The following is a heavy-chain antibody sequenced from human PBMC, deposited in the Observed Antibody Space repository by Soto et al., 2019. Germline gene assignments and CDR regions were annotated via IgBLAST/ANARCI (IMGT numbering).Heavy chain of an antibody. V-gene: IGHV3-33*01. J-gene: IGHJ6*02. D-gene: IGHD3-22*01. Sequence: QVQLVESGGGVVQPGGSLRLSCAASGFTFYNYGMHWVRQAPGKGLEWVALIWYDGSKKHYADSVKGRFTISRDNSKNTLLLQMNSQRAEDTDVYHCATQYYYDNSGQGRGYSYYSGLDVWGQGTTVTASS. CDR3: ATQYYYDNSGQGRGYSYYSGLDV. CDR1: GFTFYNYG. CDR2: IWYDGSKK.